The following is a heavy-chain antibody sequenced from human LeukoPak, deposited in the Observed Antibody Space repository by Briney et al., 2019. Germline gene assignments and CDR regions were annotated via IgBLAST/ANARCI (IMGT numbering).Heavy chain of an antibody. CDR2: ISGSGGST. CDR1: RFTFSSYA. CDR3: AKGTFEGSYAGFDY. Sequence: GGSLRLSCAASRFTFSSYAMSWVRQAPGKGLEWVSAISGSGGSTYYVDSVKGRFTISRDNSKNTLYLQMNSLRAEDTAVYYCAKGTFEGSYAGFDYWGQGTLVTVSS. D-gene: IGHD3-16*01. J-gene: IGHJ4*02. V-gene: IGHV3-23*01.